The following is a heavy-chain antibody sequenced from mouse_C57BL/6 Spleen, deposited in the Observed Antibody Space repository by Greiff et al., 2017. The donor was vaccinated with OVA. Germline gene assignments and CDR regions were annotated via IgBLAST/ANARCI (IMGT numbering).Heavy chain of an antibody. D-gene: IGHD1-1*01. Sequence: EVKLMESGGGLVQPGGSLKLSCAASGFTFSDYYMYWVRQTPEKRLEWVAYISNGGGSTYYPDTVKGRFTISRDNAKNTLYLQMSRLKSEDTAMDYWSRRSYYCSSYAMDYWGQGTSVTVSS. CDR2: ISNGGGST. CDR1: GFTFSDYY. J-gene: IGHJ4*01. V-gene: IGHV5-12*01. CDR3: SRRSYYCSSYAMDY.